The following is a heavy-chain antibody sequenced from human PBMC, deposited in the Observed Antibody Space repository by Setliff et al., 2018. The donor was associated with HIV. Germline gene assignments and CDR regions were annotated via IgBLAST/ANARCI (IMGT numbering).Heavy chain of an antibody. J-gene: IGHJ6*03. D-gene: IGHD3-10*01. V-gene: IGHV4-59*12. Sequence: PSETLSLTCSVSGGSFSGYYWSWIRQPPGKGLEWIGYIYVYNSERTNYNPSLTSRVTISVDTSKNQFSLKLSSVTAADTAVYYCARGGINMVRGYYYYYYYMDVWGKGTTVTVSS. CDR3: ARGGINMVRGYYYYYYYMDV. CDR1: GGSFSGYY. CDR2: IYVYNSERT.